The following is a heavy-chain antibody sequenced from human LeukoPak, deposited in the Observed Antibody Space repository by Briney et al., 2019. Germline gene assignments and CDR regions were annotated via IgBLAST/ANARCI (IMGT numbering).Heavy chain of an antibody. CDR3: ARSGARGSWKLWYYFDY. CDR1: GYSISSGYY. Sequence: SETLSLTCAVSGYSISSGYYWGWIRQPPGKGLEWIGSIYHSGSTYYNPSLKSRVTISVDTSKNQFSLKLSSVTAADTAVYYCARSGARGSWKLWYYFDYWGQGTLVTVSS. CDR2: IYHSGST. D-gene: IGHD6-13*01. J-gene: IGHJ4*02. V-gene: IGHV4-38-2*01.